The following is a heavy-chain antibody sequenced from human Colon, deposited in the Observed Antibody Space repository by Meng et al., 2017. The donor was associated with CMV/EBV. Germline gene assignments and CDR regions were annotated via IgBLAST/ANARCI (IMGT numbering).Heavy chain of an antibody. V-gene: IGHV3-74*01. Sequence: GESLKISCAASGFAFSNHWMHWVRQAPGKGLVWVSRINSEGSTTTYADSVEGRFTISRDNARDTLYLQLNSLRAEDTAVYYCARGGIGVLTPLAYWGRGTLVTVSS. CDR1: GFAFSNHW. CDR2: INSEGSTT. D-gene: IGHD3-3*01. J-gene: IGHJ4*02. CDR3: ARGGIGVLTPLAY.